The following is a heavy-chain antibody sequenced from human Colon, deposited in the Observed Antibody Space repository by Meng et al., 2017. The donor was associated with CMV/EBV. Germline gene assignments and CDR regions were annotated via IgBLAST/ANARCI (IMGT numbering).Heavy chain of an antibody. CDR3: AKCITSCQTRAFDM. CDR1: GFTFSSYA. J-gene: IGHJ3*02. V-gene: IGHV3-23*01. D-gene: IGHD3-10*01. Sequence: GGSLRLSCAASGFTFSSYAMSWVRQAPGKGLEWVATISDRGDFTAGNAYYAASVKGRFTMSRDNSKNTLYLQMNSLRAEDTAIYYCAKCITSCQTRAFDMWGQGTMVTVSS. CDR2: ISDRGDFTAGNA.